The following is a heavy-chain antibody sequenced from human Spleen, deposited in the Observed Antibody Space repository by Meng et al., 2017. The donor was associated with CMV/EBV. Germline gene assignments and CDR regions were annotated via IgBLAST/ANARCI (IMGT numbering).Heavy chain of an antibody. D-gene: IGHD6-19*01. CDR2: ISGSGDDT. CDR3: ARDRLGIHDY. CDR1: GFTFSSYA. V-gene: IGHV3-21*01. J-gene: IGHJ4*02. Sequence: GESLKISCAASGFTFSSYAMHWVRQAPGKGLEWVSAISGSGDDTYYADSVKGRFAISRDNAKKSLYLQMNSLRAEDTAAYYCARDRLGIHDYWGQGTLVTVSS.